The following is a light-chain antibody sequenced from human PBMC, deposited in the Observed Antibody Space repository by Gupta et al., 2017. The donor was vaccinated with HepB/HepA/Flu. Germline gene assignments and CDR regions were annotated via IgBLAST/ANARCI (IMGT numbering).Light chain of an antibody. Sequence: QSVLAQPPSVSGAPGQRVTISCIGSSSNIGAGYDVQWYQQLPGTAPKLLIHGNNKRPSGVPDRFSASKSGTSASLAINGLQAEDEADYYCQSQDNRLSSVVFGGGTKLTVL. V-gene: IGLV1-40*01. CDR2: GNN. CDR1: SSNIGAGYD. J-gene: IGLJ2*01. CDR3: QSQDNRLSSVV.